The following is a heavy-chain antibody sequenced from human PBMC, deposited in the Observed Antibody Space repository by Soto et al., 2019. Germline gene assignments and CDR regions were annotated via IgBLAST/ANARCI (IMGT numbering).Heavy chain of an antibody. CDR3: ARESEDLTSNFDY. CDR1: GFTFSSYE. Sequence: GGSLRLSCAASGFTFSSYEMNWVRQAPGKGLEWVSYISSSGSTIYYADSMKGRFTVSRDNAKNSVCLEMNSLSAEDTALYYCARESEDLTSNFDYWGQGTLVTVSS. CDR2: ISSSGSTI. J-gene: IGHJ4*02. V-gene: IGHV3-48*03.